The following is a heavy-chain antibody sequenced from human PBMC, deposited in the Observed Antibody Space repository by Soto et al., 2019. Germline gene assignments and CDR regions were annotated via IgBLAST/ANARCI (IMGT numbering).Heavy chain of an antibody. Sequence: SETMSLTCTVSGGSISSSTYYWGWIRQPPGKGLEWIGSINYSGSTHYNPSLKSRVTTDTSTTTAYMELRSLRSDDTAVYYCARSGPPAGYWGQGTLVTVSS. D-gene: IGHD3-10*01. CDR2: INYSGST. CDR3: ARSGPPAGY. CDR1: GGSISSSTYY. J-gene: IGHJ4*02. V-gene: IGHV4-39*07.